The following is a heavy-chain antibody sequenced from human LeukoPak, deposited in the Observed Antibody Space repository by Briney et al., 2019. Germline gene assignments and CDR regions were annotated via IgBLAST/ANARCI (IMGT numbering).Heavy chain of an antibody. D-gene: IGHD3-22*01. CDR2: IYYSGST. V-gene: IGHV4-39*07. CDR3: ANYYDSSGYYRRHAFDI. Sequence: SETLSLTCTVSGGSISTSSYYWGWIRQPPGKGLECIGNIYYSGSTYYNPSLKSRVTISVDTSKNQFSLKLSSVTAADTAVYYCANYYDSSGYYRRHAFDIWGQGTMVTVSS. CDR1: GGSISTSSYY. J-gene: IGHJ3*02.